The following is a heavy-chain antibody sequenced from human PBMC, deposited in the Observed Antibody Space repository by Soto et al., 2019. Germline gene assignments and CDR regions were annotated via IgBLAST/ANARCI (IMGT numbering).Heavy chain of an antibody. D-gene: IGHD3-22*01. V-gene: IGHV4-31*03. Sequence: SETLSLTCTVSGGSISSGGYYWSWIRHHPGKGLEWIGYIYYSGSTYYNPSLKSRVTISVDTSKNQFSLKLSSVTAADTAVYYCARGTYYYDSSGYDYWGQGTLVTVSS. CDR1: GGSISSGGYY. CDR2: IYYSGST. J-gene: IGHJ4*02. CDR3: ARGTYYYDSSGYDY.